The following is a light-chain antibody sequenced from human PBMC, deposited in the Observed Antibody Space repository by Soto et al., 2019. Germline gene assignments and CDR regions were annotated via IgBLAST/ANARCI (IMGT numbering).Light chain of an antibody. Sequence: DIQMTQSPSSLSASVGDRVTITCRASQSISSYLNWYQQKPGKAPKLLIYAASSLQSVIPSRFSSSGSGTDFTLNISSLQPEDFATYYCQQSYSTLTFGGGTKVEIK. CDR2: AAS. CDR3: QQSYSTLT. CDR1: QSISSY. J-gene: IGKJ4*01. V-gene: IGKV1-39*01.